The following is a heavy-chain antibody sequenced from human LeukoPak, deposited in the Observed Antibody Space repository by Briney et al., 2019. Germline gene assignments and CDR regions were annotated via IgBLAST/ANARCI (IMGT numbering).Heavy chain of an antibody. CDR3: ARYCSSTSCFFDAFDI. CDR2: IYYSGST. CDR1: GGSISSGDYY. D-gene: IGHD2-2*01. V-gene: IGHV4-30-4*08. J-gene: IGHJ3*02. Sequence: SETLSLTCTVSGGSISSGDYYWSWMRQPPGKGLEWIGYIYYSGSTYYHPSLKRRVTTSVDTSKNQFSLKLSSVTAADTAVYYCARYCSSTSCFFDAFDIWGQGTVVTVSS.